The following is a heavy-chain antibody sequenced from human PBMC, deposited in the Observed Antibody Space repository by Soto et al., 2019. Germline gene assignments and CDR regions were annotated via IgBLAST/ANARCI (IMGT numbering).Heavy chain of an antibody. CDR3: AKVHREGGYCSGGSCYGEAYYYYGMDV. CDR1: GFTFSSYG. J-gene: IGHJ6*02. CDR2: ISYDGSNK. Sequence: GGSLRLSCAASGFTFSSYGMHWVRQAPGKGLEWVAVISYDGSNKYYADSVKGRFTISRDNSKNTLYLQMNSLRAEDTAVYYCAKVHREGGYCSGGSCYGEAYYYYGMDVWGQGTTVTVSS. D-gene: IGHD2-15*01. V-gene: IGHV3-30*18.